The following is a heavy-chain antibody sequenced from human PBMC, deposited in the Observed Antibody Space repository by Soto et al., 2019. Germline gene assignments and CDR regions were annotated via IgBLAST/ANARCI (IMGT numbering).Heavy chain of an antibody. Sequence: GGSLRLSCVAAGFTFGDYTMSWFRQAPGGGLEWVSFIRSKAYGATTEYAASVTGRFTISRDDSKSIAYLQMNSLKSEDTAVYYCARELASSDNDDFYGMGGWGQGTTVTVS. V-gene: IGHV3-49*03. CDR2: IRSKAYGATT. D-gene: IGHD4-17*01. J-gene: IGHJ6*02. CDR1: GFTFGDYT. CDR3: ARELASSDNDDFYGMGG.